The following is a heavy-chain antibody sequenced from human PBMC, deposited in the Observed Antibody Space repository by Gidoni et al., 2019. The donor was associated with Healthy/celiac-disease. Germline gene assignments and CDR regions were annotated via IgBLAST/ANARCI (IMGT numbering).Heavy chain of an antibody. Sequence: EVQLVESGGGWVQPGRSLRLSCAASGFPFDDYVMHWVRQAPGKGLEWVSGISWNSGSIGYADSVKGRFTISRDNAKNSLYLQMNSLRAEDTALYYCAKDTHSSGWYLGYWGQGTLVTVSS. D-gene: IGHD6-19*01. J-gene: IGHJ4*02. CDR1: GFPFDDYV. V-gene: IGHV3-9*01. CDR3: AKDTHSSGWYLGY. CDR2: ISWNSGSI.